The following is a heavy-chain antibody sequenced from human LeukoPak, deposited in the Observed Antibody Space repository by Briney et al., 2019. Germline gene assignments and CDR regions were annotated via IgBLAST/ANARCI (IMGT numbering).Heavy chain of an antibody. J-gene: IGHJ4*02. CDR3: AREGGTVYYFDY. Sequence: PGGSLRLSCAASGFTFSSYWMRWVRQAPGKGLVWVSRINSDGSSTSYADSVKGRFTISRDNAKNTLYLQMNSLRAEDTAVYYCAREGGTVYYFDYWGQGTLVTVSS. CDR1: GFTFSSYW. D-gene: IGHD1/OR15-1a*01. CDR2: INSDGSST. V-gene: IGHV3-74*01.